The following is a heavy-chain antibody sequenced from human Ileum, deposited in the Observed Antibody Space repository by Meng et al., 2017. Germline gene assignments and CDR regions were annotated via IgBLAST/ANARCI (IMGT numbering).Heavy chain of an antibody. CDR1: GCSSGSSLSSTDYY. V-gene: IGHV4-30-4*01. J-gene: IGHJ4*02. CDR3: ASGGALWLRGVVDY. D-gene: IGHD5-18*01. Sequence: VQLRESGPGLVKPSQTLSLTCTVSGCSSGSSLSSTDYYWTWIRQPPGKGLEWFGNIDYSGSTYYTPSLRSRVTMSLDTSKNQFSLNLTSMTAADTAVYYCASGGALWLRGVVDYWGQGALVTVSS. CDR2: IDYSGST.